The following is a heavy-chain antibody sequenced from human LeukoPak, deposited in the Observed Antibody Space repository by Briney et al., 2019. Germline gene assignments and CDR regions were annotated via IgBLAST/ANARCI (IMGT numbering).Heavy chain of an antibody. D-gene: IGHD3-22*01. CDR2: INPNSGGT. CDR3: ARAHYYDSSGYYNY. Sequence: ASVKVSRKASGYTFTVYDMHWVRQAPGQGLEWMGWINPNSGGTNYAQKFQGRVTMTRDTSISTAYMELSRLRSDDTAVYYCARAHYYDSSGYYNYWGQGTLVTVSS. J-gene: IGHJ4*02. CDR1: GYTFTVYD. V-gene: IGHV1-2*02.